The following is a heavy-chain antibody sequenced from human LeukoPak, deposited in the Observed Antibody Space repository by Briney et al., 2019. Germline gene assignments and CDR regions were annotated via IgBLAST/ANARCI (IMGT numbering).Heavy chain of an antibody. CDR2: IIPIFGTA. Sequence: EASVKVSCKASGGTFSSYAISWVRQAPGQGLEWMGGIIPIFGTANYAQKFQGRVTIIADKSTSTAYMELSSLRSEDTAVYYCAREGLWFGELLYYFDYWGQGTLVTVSS. V-gene: IGHV1-69*06. D-gene: IGHD3-10*01. CDR1: GGTFSSYA. J-gene: IGHJ4*02. CDR3: AREGLWFGELLYYFDY.